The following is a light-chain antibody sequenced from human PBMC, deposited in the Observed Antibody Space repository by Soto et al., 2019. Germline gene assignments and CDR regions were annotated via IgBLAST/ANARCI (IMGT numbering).Light chain of an antibody. CDR3: HQRSDWPPVT. Sequence: EIVLTQSPGTLSLSQGERATLSCRASQSVTTSYLAWYQRKPGQAPRLLIYGASKRATGIPARFSGSGSGTDFTLTISSLEPEDFAVYYCHQRSDWPPVTFGGGTKVDIK. V-gene: IGKV3D-20*02. CDR1: QSVTTSY. J-gene: IGKJ4*01. CDR2: GAS.